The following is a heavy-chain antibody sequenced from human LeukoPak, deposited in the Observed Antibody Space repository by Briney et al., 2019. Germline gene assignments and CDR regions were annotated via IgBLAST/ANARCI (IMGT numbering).Heavy chain of an antibody. CDR3: ARASRSGSHMFDS. CDR1: GGSISSSSYY. V-gene: IGHV4-39*07. D-gene: IGHD1-26*01. Sequence: PSETLSLTCTVSGGSISSSSYYWGWIRQPPGKGLEWIGSIYYSGSTYSNPSLKSRVTISVDTSKRQFSLNLTSVTAADTAVYYCARASRSGSHMFDSWGQGTLVTVSS. J-gene: IGHJ4*02. CDR2: IYYSGST.